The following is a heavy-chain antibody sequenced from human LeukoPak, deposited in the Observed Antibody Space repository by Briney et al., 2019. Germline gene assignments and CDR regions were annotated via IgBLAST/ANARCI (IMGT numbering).Heavy chain of an antibody. CDR2: ITGSGDDT. Sequence: GGSLRLSCAASGFTFSSYAMSWVRQAPGKGLEWVSIITGSGDDTYYADSVKGRFTISRDKSKSTLNLQMSSLRGEDTAIYYCAKDSTTAPLELWGQGTLVTVSS. CDR1: GFTFSSYA. CDR3: AKDSTTAPLEL. D-gene: IGHD1/OR15-1a*01. V-gene: IGHV3-23*01. J-gene: IGHJ4*02.